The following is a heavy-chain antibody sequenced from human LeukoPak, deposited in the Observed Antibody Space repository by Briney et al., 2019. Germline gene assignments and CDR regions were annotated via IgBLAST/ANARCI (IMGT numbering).Heavy chain of an antibody. J-gene: IGHJ5*02. CDR2: LFYTGST. CDR3: AAYTGSYSGWFDP. Sequence: KPSETLSLTCAVSGGSIATYYWSWIRQPPGKGLEWIGYLFYTGSTTYNPSLKSRVTISLDTSKSQFSLKLSSVTAADTAVYYCAAYTGSYSGWFDPWGQGTLVTVSS. V-gene: IGHV4-59*08. D-gene: IGHD1-26*01. CDR1: GGSIATYY.